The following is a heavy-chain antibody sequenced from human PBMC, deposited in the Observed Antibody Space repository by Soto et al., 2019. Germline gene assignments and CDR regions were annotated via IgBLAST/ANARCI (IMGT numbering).Heavy chain of an antibody. CDR1: GYTFTSYG. CDR2: ISAYNGNT. CDR3: ARDLDQYYDILTGYTY. D-gene: IGHD3-9*01. J-gene: IGHJ4*02. V-gene: IGHV1-18*01. Sequence: VKVSCKASGYTFTSYGISWVRQAPGQGLEWMGWISAYNGNTNYAQKLQGRVTMTTDTSTSTAYMELRSLRSDDTAVYYCARDLDQYYDILTGYTYWGQGTLVTVSS.